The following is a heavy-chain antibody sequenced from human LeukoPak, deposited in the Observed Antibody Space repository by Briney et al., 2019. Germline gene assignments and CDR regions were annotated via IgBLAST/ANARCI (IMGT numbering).Heavy chain of an antibody. V-gene: IGHV1-69*04. Sequence: GASVKVSCKASGGTFSSYAISWVRQAPGQGLEWMGRIIPILGIANYAQKFQGGVTITADKSTSTAYTELSSLRSEDTAVYYCARDLPPKYCSSTSCLHGMDVWGQGTTVTVSS. CDR1: GGTFSSYA. D-gene: IGHD2-2*01. CDR3: ARDLPPKYCSSTSCLHGMDV. CDR2: IIPILGIA. J-gene: IGHJ6*02.